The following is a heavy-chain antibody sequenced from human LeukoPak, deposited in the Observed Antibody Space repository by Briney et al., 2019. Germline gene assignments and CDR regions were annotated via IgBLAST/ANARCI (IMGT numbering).Heavy chain of an antibody. CDR3: ARGLITMVRGVITLDNAEYFQH. D-gene: IGHD3-10*01. Sequence: PSAPLTLTCTVSGGSISSSSYYWGWIRQPPGKGLEWIGSIYYSGSTYYNPSLKSRVTISVDTSKNQFSLKLSSVTAADTAVYYCARGLITMVRGVITLDNAEYFQHWGQGTLVTVSS. CDR2: IYYSGST. CDR1: GGSISSSSYY. V-gene: IGHV4-39*07. J-gene: IGHJ1*01.